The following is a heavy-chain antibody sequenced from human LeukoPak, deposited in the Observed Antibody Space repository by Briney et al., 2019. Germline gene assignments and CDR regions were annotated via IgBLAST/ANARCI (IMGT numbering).Heavy chain of an antibody. J-gene: IGHJ4*02. Sequence: PGESLRLSCAVSGLTVSSNYMSWVRQAPGKGREWVSVIDGGGNTYYADSVKGRFTISRDNSKNTLYLQMNSLRDEDTAVYYCARDRDVSGSWESNFDFWGQGTLVTVSS. CDR1: GLTVSSNY. CDR2: IDGGGNT. V-gene: IGHV3-53*01. D-gene: IGHD3-10*01. CDR3: ARDRDVSGSWESNFDF.